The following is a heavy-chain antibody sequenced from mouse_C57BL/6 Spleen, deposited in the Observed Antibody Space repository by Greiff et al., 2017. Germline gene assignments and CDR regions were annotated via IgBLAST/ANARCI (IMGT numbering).Heavy chain of an antibody. CDR3: ARCGTTGQSLDY. J-gene: IGHJ2*01. V-gene: IGHV1-26*01. Sequence: EVQLQQSGPELVKPGASVKISCKASGYTFTDYYMNLVKPSHGKSLEWIGDFNPNNGGTRYNQKFKGKATLTVEKSSNTAYMELRSLTSEDSAVYYGARCGTTGQSLDYWGQGTTLTGSS. CDR1: GYTFTDYY. D-gene: IGHD4-1*02. CDR2: FNPNNGGT.